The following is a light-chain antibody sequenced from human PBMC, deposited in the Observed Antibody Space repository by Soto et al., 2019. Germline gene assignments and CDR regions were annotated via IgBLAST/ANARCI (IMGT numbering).Light chain of an antibody. CDR3: QQYGSSGT. CDR2: GAS. J-gene: IGKJ1*01. Sequence: EIVLTQSPGTLSLSPGERATLSCRASQSVTRNFLAWYQQRPGQPPRLLIFGASSRATGIPPRFSGSGSGTDFTLTISRLEPEDFAVYYCQQYGSSGTFGQGTKVDIK. CDR1: QSVTRNF. V-gene: IGKV3-20*01.